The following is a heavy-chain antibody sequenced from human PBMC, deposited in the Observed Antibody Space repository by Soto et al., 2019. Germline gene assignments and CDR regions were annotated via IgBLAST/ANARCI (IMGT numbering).Heavy chain of an antibody. CDR3: AGFVVPASRNSDFDY. CDR2: IYYSGST. Sequence: LSLTCTVSGISVSTSDYYWGWVRQPPGKGLDWIGNIYYSGSTFYNPSLRSRVTLSVDTSKNQFSLRLNSVTVADTAVYFCAGFVVPASRNSDFDYWGQGTRVTVSS. CDR1: GISVSTSDYY. J-gene: IGHJ4*02. D-gene: IGHD2-15*01. V-gene: IGHV4-39*01.